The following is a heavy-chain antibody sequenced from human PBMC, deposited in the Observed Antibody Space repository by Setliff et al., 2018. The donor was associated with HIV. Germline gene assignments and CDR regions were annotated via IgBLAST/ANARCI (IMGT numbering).Heavy chain of an antibody. V-gene: IGHV4-38-2*02. J-gene: IGHJ3*02. Sequence: PSETLSLTCTVSGYSISSGYYWGWTRQPPGKGLEWIGSIYHSGITYYNSSLKSRVTISVDTSKNQFSLNLTSVTAADTAVYYCARLGYSGSLVGAFDIWGQGTMVTVSS. CDR1: GYSISSGYY. CDR2: IYHSGIT. CDR3: ARLGYSGSLVGAFDI. D-gene: IGHD1-26*01.